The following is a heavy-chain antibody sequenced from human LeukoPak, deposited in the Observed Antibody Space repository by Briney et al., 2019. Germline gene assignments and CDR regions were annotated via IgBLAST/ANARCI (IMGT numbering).Heavy chain of an antibody. J-gene: IGHJ6*03. Sequence: GSSVKVSCKASGGTFSSYAISWVRQAPGQGLEWMGRIIPIFGTANYAQKFQGRVTITADESTSTAYMELSSLRSEDTAVYYCARVVGNDFWSGTYYYYYYMDVWGKGTTVTVSS. CDR3: ARVVGNDFWSGTYYYYYYMDV. D-gene: IGHD3-3*01. V-gene: IGHV1-69*15. CDR1: GGTFSSYA. CDR2: IIPIFGTA.